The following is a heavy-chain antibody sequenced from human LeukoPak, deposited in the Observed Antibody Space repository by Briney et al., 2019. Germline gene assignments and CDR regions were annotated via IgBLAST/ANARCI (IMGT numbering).Heavy chain of an antibody. J-gene: IGHJ5*02. V-gene: IGHV3-21*01. CDR1: VFTFSSYS. CDR3: ARQVVTAAIRDLRNWFDP. Sequence: GGSLRLSCAASVFTFSSYSMNWVRQAPGKGLEWVSSISSSSSYIYYTDSVKRRFTISRDNAKNSLYLQMNSLRAEAPALYYCARQVVTAAIRDLRNWFDPWGQGTLVTVSS. D-gene: IGHD2-2*02. CDR2: ISSSSSYI.